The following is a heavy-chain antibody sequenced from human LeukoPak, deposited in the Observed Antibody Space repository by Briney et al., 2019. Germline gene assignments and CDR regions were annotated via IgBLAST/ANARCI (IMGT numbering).Heavy chain of an antibody. Sequence: SETLSLTCTVSGGSISSYYWSWIRQPAGKGLEWIGRIYTSGSTNYNPSLKSRVTMSVDTSKNQFSLKLSSVTAADTAVYYCARERMVRGVSPWKASNNDAFDIWGQGTMVTVSS. J-gene: IGHJ3*02. D-gene: IGHD3-10*01. CDR3: ARERMVRGVSPWKASNNDAFDI. CDR2: IYTSGST. CDR1: GGSISSYY. V-gene: IGHV4-4*07.